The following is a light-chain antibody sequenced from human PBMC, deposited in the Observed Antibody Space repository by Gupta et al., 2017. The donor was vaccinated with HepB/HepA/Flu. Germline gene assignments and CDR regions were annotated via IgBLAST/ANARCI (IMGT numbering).Light chain of an antibody. J-gene: IGLJ2*01. Sequence: QSALTQPASVSGSPGQSITISCTGTSSDVGIYNLVSWYQQHPGKAPRLMMFEVSNRPSGISNRFSGSKSGNTASLTISGLQAEDEADYYCCSYAGSDTYVLFGGGTKLTVL. CDR2: EVS. V-gene: IGLV2-23*02. CDR3: CSYAGSDTYVL. CDR1: SSDVGIYNL.